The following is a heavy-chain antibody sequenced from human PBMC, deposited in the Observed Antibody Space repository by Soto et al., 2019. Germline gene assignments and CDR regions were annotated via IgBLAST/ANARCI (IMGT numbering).Heavy chain of an antibody. Sequence: QVHLQESGPGLVKPSETLSLTCTISGSSITNYQWSWIRQPPGKGLEWIGHVYYSGSANYNPTLKSRVTISIDTSKSQFSLNLGSVTAADTAVYFCERHAGSLGYWGQGTLVTVSS. J-gene: IGHJ4*02. CDR2: VYYSGSA. CDR3: ERHAGSLGY. D-gene: IGHD2-2*03. V-gene: IGHV4-59*08. CDR1: GSSITNYQ.